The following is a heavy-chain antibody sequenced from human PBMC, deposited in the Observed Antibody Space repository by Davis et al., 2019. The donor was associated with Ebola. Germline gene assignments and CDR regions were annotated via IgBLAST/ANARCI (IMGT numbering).Heavy chain of an antibody. CDR2: IIPIFGTA. D-gene: IGHD5-18*01. V-gene: IGHV1-69*13. CDR1: GGTFSSYA. CDR3: ARDVTAMVSLYYYGMDV. J-gene: IGHJ6*02. Sequence: SVKVSCKASGGTFSSYAISWVRQAPGQGLEWMGGIIPIFGTANYAQKFQGRVTITADESTSTAYMELSSLRSEDTAVYYCARDVTAMVSLYYYGMDVWGQGTTVTVSS.